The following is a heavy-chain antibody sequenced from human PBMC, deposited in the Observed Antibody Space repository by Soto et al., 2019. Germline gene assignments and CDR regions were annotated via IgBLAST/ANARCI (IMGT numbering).Heavy chain of an antibody. CDR1: GFIFSNAW. Sequence: RGFRVLSCATSGFIFSNAWMNLVRQAPGKGLEWVGRIKSKTNGGTTDYAAPVRGRFSISRDDSKNTLYLQMNSLKTEDTAVYYCTKDHPINRYWGQGTQVTVSS. J-gene: IGHJ4*02. CDR3: TKDHPINRY. CDR2: IKSKTNGGTT. V-gene: IGHV3-15*01.